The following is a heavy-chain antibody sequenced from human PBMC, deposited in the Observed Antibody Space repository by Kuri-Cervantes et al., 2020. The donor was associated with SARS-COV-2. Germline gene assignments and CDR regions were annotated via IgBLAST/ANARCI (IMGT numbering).Heavy chain of an antibody. CDR3: AKDPYDFWSGYYLYYFDY. CDR2: ISGSGGST. D-gene: IGHD3-3*01. J-gene: IGHJ4*02. CDR1: GFTFSSYA. V-gene: IGHV3-23*01. Sequence: GESLKISCAASGFTFSSYAMSWVRQAPGKGLEWVSAISGSGGSTYYADSVKGRFTISRDNSKNTLYLRMNSLRAEDTAVYYCAKDPYDFWSGYYLYYFDYWGQGTLVTVSS.